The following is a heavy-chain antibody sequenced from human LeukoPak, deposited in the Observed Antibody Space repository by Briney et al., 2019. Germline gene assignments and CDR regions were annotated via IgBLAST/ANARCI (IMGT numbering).Heavy chain of an antibody. J-gene: IGHJ4*02. V-gene: IGHV3-7*01. CDR3: ARGGPTGALDY. D-gene: IGHD7-27*01. Sequence: PGGSLRLSCEASGFTFSRFAMTWVRQAPGTGLEWVANIKEDGSEKYYVDSVKGRFTISRDNAKNSLYLQMNSLRAEDTALYYCARGGPTGALDYWGQGTLVTVSS. CDR2: IKEDGSEK. CDR1: GFTFSRFA.